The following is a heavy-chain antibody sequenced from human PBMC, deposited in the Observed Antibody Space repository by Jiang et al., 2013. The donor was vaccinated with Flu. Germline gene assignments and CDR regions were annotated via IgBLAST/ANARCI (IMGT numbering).Heavy chain of an antibody. CDR3: ASLDYYGPGSFPDY. D-gene: IGHD3-10*01. CDR1: GFTFDDYG. J-gene: IGHJ4*02. Sequence: QLVESGGGVVRPGGSLRLTCVGSGFTFDDYGMTWVRQAPGKGLEWVSGINWNGGSAGYADSVKGRFIISRDNAKNSLYLQMNSLRVEDTALYYCASLDYYGPGSFPDYWGQGMLVTVSS. V-gene: IGHV3-20*04. CDR2: INWNGGSA.